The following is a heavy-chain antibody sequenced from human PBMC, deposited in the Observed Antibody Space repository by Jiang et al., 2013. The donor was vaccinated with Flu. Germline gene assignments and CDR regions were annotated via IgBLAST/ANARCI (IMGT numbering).Heavy chain of an antibody. J-gene: IGHJ4*02. CDR3: ARDQARDIVVVPAAMALVVVVVAATAWGYYFDY. Sequence: RQAPGQGLEWMGIINPSGGSTSYAQKFQGRVTMTRDTSTSTVYMELSSLRSEDTAVYYCARDQARDIVVVPAAMALVVVVVAATAWGYYFDYWGQGTLVTVSS. V-gene: IGHV1-46*01. CDR2: INPSGGST. D-gene: IGHD2-2*01.